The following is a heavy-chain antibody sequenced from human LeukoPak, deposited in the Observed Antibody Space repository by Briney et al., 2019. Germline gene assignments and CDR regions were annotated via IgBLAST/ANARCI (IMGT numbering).Heavy chain of an antibody. D-gene: IGHD6-6*01. V-gene: IGHV3-23*01. Sequence: PGGSLRLSCAASGFTFSSYGMSWVRQAPGKGLEWVSAISGSGGSTYYADSVKGRFTISRDNSKNTLYLQMNSLRAEDTAVYYCAKAMYSSSSWHYYYYMDVWGKGTTVTVSS. CDR1: GFTFSSYG. CDR3: AKAMYSSSSWHYYYYMDV. J-gene: IGHJ6*03. CDR2: ISGSGGST.